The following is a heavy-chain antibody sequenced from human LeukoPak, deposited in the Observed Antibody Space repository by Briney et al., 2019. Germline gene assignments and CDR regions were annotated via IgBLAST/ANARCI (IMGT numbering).Heavy chain of an antibody. D-gene: IGHD2-2*01. V-gene: IGHV1-2*02. CDR3: ARANFLYCSSSTCLFDY. Sequence: ASVRVSCKASGYTFTDYYMHWVRQAPGQGVEWMGWINPNDGDTNYAQKFQGRVTMTRDTSISTAHMEVSRLRSDDTAVYYCARANFLYCSSSTCLFDYWGQGTLVTVSS. J-gene: IGHJ4*02. CDR2: INPNDGDT. CDR1: GYTFTDYY.